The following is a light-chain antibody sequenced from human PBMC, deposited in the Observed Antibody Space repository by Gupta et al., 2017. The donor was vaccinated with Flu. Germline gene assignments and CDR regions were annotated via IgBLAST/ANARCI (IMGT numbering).Light chain of an antibody. V-gene: IGKV1-39*01. CDR2: AAS. J-gene: IGKJ1*01. CDR1: QSISSY. CDR3: QQSYSTPKT. Sequence: GDRVTITCRASQSISSYLNWYQQKPGKAPKLLIYAASSLQSGVPSRFSGSGSGTDFTLTISSLQPEDFATYYCQQSYSTPKTFGQGTKVEIK.